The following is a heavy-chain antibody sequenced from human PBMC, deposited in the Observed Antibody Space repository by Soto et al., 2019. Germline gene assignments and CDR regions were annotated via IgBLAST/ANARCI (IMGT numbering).Heavy chain of an antibody. Sequence: QVQLVQSVAEVKKPGSSVKVSCKTSGDILSNYAITGVRQAPGQGLEWMGGIIPMFNSANYAQKFQGRVTIIAVKPTSTVYIDLSSLTSEETAVYYSARAALLGAANLWGQGTLVTPSS. CDR1: GDILSNYA. D-gene: IGHD1-26*01. CDR2: IIPMFNSA. J-gene: IGHJ5*02. V-gene: IGHV1-69*06. CDR3: ARAALLGAANL.